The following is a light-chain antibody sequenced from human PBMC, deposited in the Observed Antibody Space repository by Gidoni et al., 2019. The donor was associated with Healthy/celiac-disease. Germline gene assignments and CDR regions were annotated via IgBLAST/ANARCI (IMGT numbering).Light chain of an antibody. CDR3: QQYGSSLLT. CDR2: GAS. V-gene: IGKV3-20*01. Sequence: EMVLTQSPGALSLSPGERATLSCRASQSVSSSYLAWYQQKPGQAPRLLIYGASSRATGIPDRFSGSGSGTDITLTSSRLEPEDFAVYYCQQYGSSLLTFGGGTKVEIK. J-gene: IGKJ4*01. CDR1: QSVSSSY.